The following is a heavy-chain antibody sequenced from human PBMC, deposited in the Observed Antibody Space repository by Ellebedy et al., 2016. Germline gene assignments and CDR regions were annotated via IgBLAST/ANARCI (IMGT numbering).Heavy chain of an antibody. CDR2: IFYTGSI. CDR1: GGSINNYY. J-gene: IGHJ4*02. D-gene: IGHD3-10*01. V-gene: IGHV4-59*08. CDR3: ARQTPGIRGVRFDS. Sequence: SETLSLTCTVSGGSINNYYWNWIRQPPGKGLEWIASIFYTGSINYNPSLNSRVTISVDTSKHQVSLELNSVTAADTAVYYCARQTPGIRGVRFDSWGPGTLVTVSS.